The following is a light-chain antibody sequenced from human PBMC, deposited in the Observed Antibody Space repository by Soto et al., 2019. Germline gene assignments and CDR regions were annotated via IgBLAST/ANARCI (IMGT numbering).Light chain of an antibody. V-gene: IGLV2-14*01. J-gene: IGLJ1*01. Sequence: QSVLTQPASVAGSPGQSITISCTGTSNDVGIYNSVSWFQHHPGNGPKLVIYDVSNRPSGVSNRFSGSKSGNTASLTISGLQAEDEADYHCSSYTISSTYVFGTGTKVTVL. CDR1: SNDVGIYNS. CDR3: SSYTISSTYV. CDR2: DVS.